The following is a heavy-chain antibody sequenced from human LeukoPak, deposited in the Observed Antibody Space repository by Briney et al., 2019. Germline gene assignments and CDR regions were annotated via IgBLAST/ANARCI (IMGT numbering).Heavy chain of an antibody. J-gene: IGHJ4*02. D-gene: IGHD3-10*02. CDR1: GGSISSSSYY. Sequence: SETLSLTCTVSGGSISSSSYYWGWIRQPPGKGLEWIGSIYYSGSTYYNPSLKSRVTISVDTSKNQFSLKLSSVTAADTAVYYCARGMFGESGRYYFDYWGQGTLVTVSS. CDR2: IYYSGST. CDR3: ARGMFGESGRYYFDY. V-gene: IGHV4-39*07.